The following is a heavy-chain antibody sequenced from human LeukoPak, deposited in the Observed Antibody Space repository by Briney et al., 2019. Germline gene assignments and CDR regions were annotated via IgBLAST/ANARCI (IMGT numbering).Heavy chain of an antibody. V-gene: IGHV3-11*06. D-gene: IGHD4-17*01. CDR2: ITSRGGYT. Sequence: GGSLRLSCAASGFTFSDYYMSWLRQAPGKGLEWVSYITSRGGYTNYADSVKGRFTISRDNAENSLSLQMNSLRAEDTAVYYCARAPDYGDYHFDYWGQGTLVTVSS. CDR3: ARAPDYGDYHFDY. CDR1: GFTFSDYY. J-gene: IGHJ4*02.